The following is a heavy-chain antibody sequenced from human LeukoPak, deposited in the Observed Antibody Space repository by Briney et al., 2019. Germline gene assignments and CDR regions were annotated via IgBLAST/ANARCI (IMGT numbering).Heavy chain of an antibody. CDR1: GFTFSSYG. Sequence: GGSLRLSCAASGFTFSSYGMHWVRQAPGKGLEWVAVISYDGSNKYYADSVKGRFTISRDNSENTLYLQMNSLRAEDTAVYYCAKDQSLSSSWYWNYYYGMDVWGQGTTVTVSS. CDR3: AKDQSLSSSWYWNYYYGMDV. V-gene: IGHV3-30*18. D-gene: IGHD6-13*01. J-gene: IGHJ6*02. CDR2: ISYDGSNK.